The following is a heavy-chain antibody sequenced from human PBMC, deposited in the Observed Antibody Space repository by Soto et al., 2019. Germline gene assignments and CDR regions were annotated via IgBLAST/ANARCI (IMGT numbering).Heavy chain of an antibody. D-gene: IGHD2-2*01. CDR1: GFTFSSYG. Sequence: QVQLVESGGGVVQPGRSLRLSCAASGFTFSSYGMHWVRQAPGKGLEWVAVISYDGSNKYYADSVKGRFTISRDNSKNTLYLQMNSLRAEDTAVYYCAKDRYCSRTSCQGAEYFEHWGQGTLVTVSS. J-gene: IGHJ1*01. CDR2: ISYDGSNK. V-gene: IGHV3-30*18. CDR3: AKDRYCSRTSCQGAEYFEH.